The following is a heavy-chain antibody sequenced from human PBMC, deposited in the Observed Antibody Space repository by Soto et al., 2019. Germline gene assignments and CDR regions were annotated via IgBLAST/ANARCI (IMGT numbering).Heavy chain of an antibody. CDR3: ARSHCSGGSCYSVEGGATRWFDP. V-gene: IGHV1-18*01. CDR2: ISAYNGNT. J-gene: IGHJ5*02. CDR1: RYTIASYG. Sequence: ASVKVSSKASRYTIASYGISSVRQAHEQGLEWMGCISAYNGNTNYAQKLQGRVTMTTDTSTSTAYMELRSLRSDDTAVYYCARSHCSGGSCYSVEGGATRWFDPWGQGTLVTVSS. D-gene: IGHD2-15*01.